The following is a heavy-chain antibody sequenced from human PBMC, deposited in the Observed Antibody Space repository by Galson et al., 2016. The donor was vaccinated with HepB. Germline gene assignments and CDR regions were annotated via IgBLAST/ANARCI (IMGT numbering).Heavy chain of an antibody. CDR2: IWYDGNTK. Sequence: SLRLSCAASGFTFSDYGTHWVRQAPGKGLEWVAVIWYDGNTKYYADSVKGRFTISRDNSKSTLFLQMNSLRAEDTAVYYCARDLRDYYSSGSYYDADWYYFGVDVWGQGTTVTVSS. J-gene: IGHJ6*02. V-gene: IGHV3-33*08. CDR3: ARDLRDYYSSGSYYDADWYYFGVDV. D-gene: IGHD3-10*01. CDR1: GFTFSDYG.